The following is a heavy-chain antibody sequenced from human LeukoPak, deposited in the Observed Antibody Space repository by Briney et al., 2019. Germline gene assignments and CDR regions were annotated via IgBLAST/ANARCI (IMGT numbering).Heavy chain of an antibody. Sequence: PGGSLRLSCAASGFTFSSSAMSWVRQAPGKGLECVSVISGSGGSTYYADSVKGRFTISRDNSKSTLYLQMNSLRAEDTAVYYCANGGSGWYVGLFDYWGQGTLVTVSS. CDR1: GFTFSSSA. D-gene: IGHD6-19*01. CDR2: ISGSGGST. CDR3: ANGGSGWYVGLFDY. J-gene: IGHJ4*02. V-gene: IGHV3-23*01.